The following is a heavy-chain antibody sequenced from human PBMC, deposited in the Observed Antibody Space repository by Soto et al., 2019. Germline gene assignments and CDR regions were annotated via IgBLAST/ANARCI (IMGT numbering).Heavy chain of an antibody. CDR1: GDSISTYD. V-gene: IGHV4-59*01. J-gene: IGHJ5*02. Sequence: SETLSLTCTVSGDSISTYDWGWIRQPPGKGLEWIGCIYYSGVTNYNPSLKSRVTISVDTPKNQLSLKLNSVTAADTAVYYCARVAADIASWLDPWGQGTLVTVSS. D-gene: IGHD5-12*01. CDR3: ARVAADIASWLDP. CDR2: IYYSGVT.